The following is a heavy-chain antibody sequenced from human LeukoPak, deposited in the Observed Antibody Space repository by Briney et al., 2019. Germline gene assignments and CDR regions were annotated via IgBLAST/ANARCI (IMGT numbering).Heavy chain of an antibody. D-gene: IGHD1-1*01. Sequence: PSETLSLTCTVSGGSISSYYWSWIRQPPGKGLEWIGYIYYSGSTNYNPSLKSRVTLSVDTSQNQFSLKLTSVTAADTAVYYCARVLGGWQLQVFDYWGRGTLVTVSS. CDR1: GGSISSYY. V-gene: IGHV4-59*01. J-gene: IGHJ4*02. CDR2: IYYSGST. CDR3: ARVLGGWQLQVFDY.